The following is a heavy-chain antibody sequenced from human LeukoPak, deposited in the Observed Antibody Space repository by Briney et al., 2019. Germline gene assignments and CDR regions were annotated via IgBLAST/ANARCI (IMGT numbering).Heavy chain of an antibody. V-gene: IGHV3-23*01. J-gene: IGHJ4*02. CDR2: ISGSGGST. D-gene: IGHD6-13*01. CDR3: AKTGASGYSSSWYGGYFDY. CDR1: GFTFSNYG. Sequence: RAGGTLRLSCAASGFTFSNYGMSWVRQAPGKGLEWVSAISGSGGSTYYADSVKGRFTISRDNSKNTLYLQMNSLRAEDTAVYYCAKTGASGYSSSWYGGYFDYWGQGTLVTVSS.